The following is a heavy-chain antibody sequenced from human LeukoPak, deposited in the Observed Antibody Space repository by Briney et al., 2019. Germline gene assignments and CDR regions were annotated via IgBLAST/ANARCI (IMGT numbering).Heavy chain of an antibody. CDR3: AMGYKSAYSWDY. CDR1: GFTFSVFW. CDR2: ISPDGRST. V-gene: IGHV3-74*01. D-gene: IGHD5-18*01. J-gene: IGHJ4*02. Sequence: GGSLRLSCAASGFTFSVFWMLWVSQAPGQGLVWVSHISPDGRSTNYADSVKGRFTISRDNARNTLYLQLNSLTAEDTAVYYCAMGYKSAYSWDYWGQGTLVTVSS.